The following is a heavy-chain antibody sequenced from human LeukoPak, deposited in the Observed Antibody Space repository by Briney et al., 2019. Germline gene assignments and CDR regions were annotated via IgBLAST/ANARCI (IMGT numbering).Heavy chain of an antibody. CDR1: GYTFTGYY. CDR3: ATDRGVGYYYYMDV. CDR2: INPNSGGT. J-gene: IGHJ6*03. Sequence: ASVKVSCKASGYTFTGYYMHWVRQAPGQGLEWMGWINPNSGGTNYAQKFQGRVTMTRDTSISTAYMELSRLRSDDTAVYYCATDRGVGYYYYMDVWGKGTTVTVSS. D-gene: IGHD2-15*01. V-gene: IGHV1-2*02.